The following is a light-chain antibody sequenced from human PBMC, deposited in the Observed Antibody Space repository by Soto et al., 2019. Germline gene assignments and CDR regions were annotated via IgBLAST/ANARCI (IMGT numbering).Light chain of an antibody. CDR1: QSVSNN. V-gene: IGKV3-15*01. CDR2: YAS. J-gene: IGKJ5*01. CDR3: QPYLDRPPLS. Sequence: EIMMTQSPVTLSVSLGDRSTLSCRASQSVSNNLAWYQQKPGQAPRLRIYYASTRATGIPPRFSGSGSVTVFTISISSLQSEDLSRFFWQPYLDRPPLSFGKGPRLEMK.